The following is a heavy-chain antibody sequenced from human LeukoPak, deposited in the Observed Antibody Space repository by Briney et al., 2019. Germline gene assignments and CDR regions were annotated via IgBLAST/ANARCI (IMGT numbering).Heavy chain of an antibody. CDR1: GGSFSGYY. V-gene: IGHV4-34*01. D-gene: IGHD4-17*01. Sequence: SETLSLTCAVYGGSFSGYYWGWIRQPPGKGLEWIGEINHSGSTNYNPSLKSRVTISVDTSKNQFSLKLSSVTAADTAVYYCARGYGDYVLGKTNWFDPWGQGTLVTVSS. J-gene: IGHJ5*02. CDR3: ARGYGDYVLGKTNWFDP. CDR2: INHSGST.